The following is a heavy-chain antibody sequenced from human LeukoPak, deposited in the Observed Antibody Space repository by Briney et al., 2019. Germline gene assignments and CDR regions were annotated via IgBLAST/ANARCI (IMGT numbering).Heavy chain of an antibody. CDR2: ISDNGLDT. V-gene: IGHV3-64*01. CDR1: GFTFSGSV. D-gene: IGHD3-22*01. Sequence: GGSLRLSCAASGFTFSGSVMHWVRQAPGKGLEYVSGISDNGLDTHYGNSVEGRFTISRDNSKNSLYLQMDSLRDEDMAVYYCAKEGHSSGHCGALDIWGQGTMVTVSS. CDR3: AKEGHSSGHCGALDI. J-gene: IGHJ3*02.